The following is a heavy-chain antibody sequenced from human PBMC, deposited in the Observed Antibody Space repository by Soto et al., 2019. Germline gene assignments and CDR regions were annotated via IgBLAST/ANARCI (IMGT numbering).Heavy chain of an antibody. CDR3: ARATSSAFDY. CDR1: GASVSSGAYY. V-gene: IGHV4-31*03. J-gene: IGHJ4*02. D-gene: IGHD6-13*01. CDR2: MFYSGST. Sequence: QVQLQESGPGLVKPSQTLSLTCTVSGASVSSGAYYWSWIRQHPGKGLEWIGYMFYSGSTYYNPSLKSRITISVDTSKNQFSLNLNSVTVADTAVYYCARATSSAFDYWGQGTLVTVSS.